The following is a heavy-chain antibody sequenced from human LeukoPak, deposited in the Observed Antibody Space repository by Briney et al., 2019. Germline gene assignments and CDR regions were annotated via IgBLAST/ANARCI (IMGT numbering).Heavy chain of an antibody. CDR2: INAGNGNT. J-gene: IGHJ4*02. D-gene: IGHD6-19*01. CDR3: AGGSGWYWWESSLDY. V-gene: IGHV1-3*01. CDR1: GCTFTSYA. Sequence: ASVKVSCKASGCTFTSYAMHWVRQAPGQRLEWMGWINAGNGNTKYSQKFQGRVTITRDTSASTAYMELSSLRSEDTAVYYCAGGSGWYWWESSLDYWGQGTLVTVSS.